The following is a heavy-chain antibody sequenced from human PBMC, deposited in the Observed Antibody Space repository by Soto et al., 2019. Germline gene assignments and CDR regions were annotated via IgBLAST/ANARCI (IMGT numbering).Heavy chain of an antibody. CDR1: GGTFSSYT. D-gene: IGHD5-12*01. J-gene: IGHJ2*01. CDR2: IIPIFGTA. CDR3: ARGNHRWLQLWYFDL. V-gene: IGHV1-69*12. Sequence: QVQLVQSGAEVKKPGSSVTVSCKASGGTFSSYTISWVRQAPGQGLEWMGGIIPIFGTANYAQKFQGRVTMTADESTSAADMGLSSLRSAATAVYYCARGNHRWLQLWYFDLWGRGTLVTVSS.